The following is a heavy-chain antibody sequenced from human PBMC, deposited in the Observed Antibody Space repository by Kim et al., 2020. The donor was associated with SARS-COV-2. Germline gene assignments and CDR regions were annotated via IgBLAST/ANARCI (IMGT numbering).Heavy chain of an antibody. CDR2: IKRKNDGGTV. J-gene: IGHJ4*02. Sequence: GGSLRLSCAASGFGFNNAWMNWVRQAPGKGLEWVGHIKRKNDGGTVDFAAPVKGRFTISRDDSKNTLYLQMDGLETEDTAVYYCTTDIWVATGHDYWGQGALVTVSS. D-gene: IGHD5-12*01. CDR1: GFGFNNAW. CDR3: TTDIWVATGHDY. V-gene: IGHV3-15*01.